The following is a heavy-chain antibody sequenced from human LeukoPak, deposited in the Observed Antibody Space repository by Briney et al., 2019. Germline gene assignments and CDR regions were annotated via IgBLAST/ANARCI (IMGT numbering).Heavy chain of an antibody. D-gene: IGHD5-12*01. CDR1: GGSFSGYY. Sequence: PSETLSLTCAVYGGSFSGYYWSWIRQPPGEGVDWIGKINHSGSTNCNPSLKSRVTISVDTSKNQFSLKLTSVAAADTAVYYCASGATYDAFGIWGQGTMVTVSS. J-gene: IGHJ3*02. CDR2: INHSGST. CDR3: ASGATYDAFGI. V-gene: IGHV4-34*01.